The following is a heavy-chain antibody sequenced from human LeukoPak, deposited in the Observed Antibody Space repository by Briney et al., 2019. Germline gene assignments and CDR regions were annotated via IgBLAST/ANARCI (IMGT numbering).Heavy chain of an antibody. Sequence: SQTLSLTCAISGDXVSSNSAGWNWIRQSPSRGLEWLGRTYYRSKWYNDYAVSVKSRITIKPDTSKNQFSLQLSSVTPEDTAVYYCARALGNDFDYWGQGTLVTVSS. V-gene: IGHV6-1*01. D-gene: IGHD5-12*01. CDR1: GDXVSSNSAG. J-gene: IGHJ4*02. CDR2: TYYRSKWYN. CDR3: ARALGNDFDY.